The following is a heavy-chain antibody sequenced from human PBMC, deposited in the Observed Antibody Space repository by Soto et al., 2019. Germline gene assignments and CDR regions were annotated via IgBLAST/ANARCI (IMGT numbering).Heavy chain of an antibody. D-gene: IGHD6-19*01. J-gene: IGHJ5*02. CDR3: ARDRGYSSGLWFDP. Sequence: GGSLRLSCADSGIGFSSYDMHWVRQAPGKGLEWLALISSDGSSKYYADSVKGRFTISRDNAKNSLYLQMNSLRAEDTAVYYCARDRGYSSGLWFDPWGQGTLVTVS. CDR2: ISSDGSSK. V-gene: IGHV3-30-3*01. CDR1: GIGFSSYD.